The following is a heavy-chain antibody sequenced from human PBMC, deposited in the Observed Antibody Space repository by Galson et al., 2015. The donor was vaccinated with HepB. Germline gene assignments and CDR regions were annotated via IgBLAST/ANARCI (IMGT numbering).Heavy chain of an antibody. CDR2: INAGNGNT. CDR1: GYTFTSYV. CDR3: ARSMGSGWYFLFDY. D-gene: IGHD6-19*01. V-gene: IGHV1-3*01. J-gene: IGHJ4*02. Sequence: SVKVSCKASGYTFTSYVMHWVRQAPGQRLEWMGWINAGNGNTKYSQKLQGRVTITRDTSASTAYMELSSLKSEDTAVYYCARSMGSGWYFLFDYWGQGTLVTVSS.